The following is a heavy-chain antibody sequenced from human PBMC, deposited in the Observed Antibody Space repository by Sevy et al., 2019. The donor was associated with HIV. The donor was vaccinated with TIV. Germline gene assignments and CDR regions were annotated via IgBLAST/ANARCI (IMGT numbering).Heavy chain of an antibody. Sequence: SETLSLTCAVYGGSFSGYYWSWIRQPPGKGLEWIGEINHSGSTNYNPSLKSRVTISVDTSKNQFSLKRSSVTAADTAVYYCARVSNKSGSYYADYWGQGTLVTVSS. D-gene: IGHD1-26*01. CDR2: INHSGST. J-gene: IGHJ4*02. CDR3: ARVSNKSGSYYADY. CDR1: GGSFSGYY. V-gene: IGHV4-34*01.